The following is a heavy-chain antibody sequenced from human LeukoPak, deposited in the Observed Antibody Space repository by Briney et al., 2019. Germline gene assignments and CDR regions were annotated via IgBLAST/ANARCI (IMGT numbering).Heavy chain of an antibody. J-gene: IGHJ4*02. CDR3: ARVGSYGSPSDY. D-gene: IGHD3-16*01. CDR2: INSDGSST. V-gene: IGHV3-74*01. Sequence: GGSLRLSCAASGFTLNKYWMHWVRQAPGKGLVWVSRINSDGSSTSYADSVKGRFTISRDNAKNTLYLQMNSLRAEDTAVYYCARVGSYGSPSDYWGQGTLVTVSS. CDR1: GFTLNKYW.